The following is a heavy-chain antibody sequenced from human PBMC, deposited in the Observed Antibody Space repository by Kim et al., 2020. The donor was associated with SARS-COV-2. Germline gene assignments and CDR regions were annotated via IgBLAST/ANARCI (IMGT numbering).Heavy chain of an antibody. J-gene: IGHJ6*02. D-gene: IGHD2-2*01. CDR1: GFTFSSYS. Sequence: GGSLRLSCAASGFTFSSYSMNWVRQAPGKGLEWVSSISSSSSYIYYADSVKGRFTISRDNAKNSLYLQMNSLRAEDTAVYYCARDGCSSTSCYGPEDPTHHYYYYGMDVWGQGTTVTVSS. V-gene: IGHV3-21*01. CDR2: ISSSSSYI. CDR3: ARDGCSSTSCYGPEDPTHHYYYYGMDV.